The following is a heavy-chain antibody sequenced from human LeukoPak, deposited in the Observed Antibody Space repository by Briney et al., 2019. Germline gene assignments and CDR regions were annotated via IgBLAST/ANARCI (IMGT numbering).Heavy chain of an antibody. J-gene: IGHJ6*02. V-gene: IGHV4-59*01. CDR1: GGSISSYC. CDR2: IYYSGST. CDR3: ARSLPYYYYYGMDV. Sequence: SETLSLTCTVSGGSISSYCWSWIRQPPGKGLEWIGYIYYSGSTNYNPSLKSRVTISVDTSKNQFSLKLSSVTAADTAVYYCARSLPYYYYYGMDVWGQGTTVTVSS.